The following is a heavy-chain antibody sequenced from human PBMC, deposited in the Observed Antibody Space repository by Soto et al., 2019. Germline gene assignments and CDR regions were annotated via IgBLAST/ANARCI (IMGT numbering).Heavy chain of an antibody. CDR2: IFYSGST. V-gene: IGHV4-31*03. J-gene: IGHJ6*02. CDR1: GGAINNRDYY. CDR3: ARDRPAFKSFGSGMDV. Sequence: QVQLQESGPGLVKPSQTLSLTCSVSGGAINNRDYYWSWIRQHPGKGLEWIGNIFYSGSTDYNPSLKDRLTLSIDTSKNEFSLKLTSVTAADTAVYYCARDRPAFKSFGSGMDVWGQGTTVTVSS. D-gene: IGHD3-16*01.